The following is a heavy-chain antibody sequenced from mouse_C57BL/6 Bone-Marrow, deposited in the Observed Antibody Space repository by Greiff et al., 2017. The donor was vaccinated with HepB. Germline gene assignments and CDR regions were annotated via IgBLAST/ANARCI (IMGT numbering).Heavy chain of an antibody. D-gene: IGHD1-1*01. CDR1: GFTFSNYW. J-gene: IGHJ4*01. V-gene: IGHV6-3*01. CDR2: IRLKSDNYAT. CDR3: TTYGSSYNDMDY. Sequence: EVKLQESGGGLVQPGGSMKLSCVASGFTFSNYWMNWVRQSPEKGLEWVAQIRLKSDNYATHYAESVKGRFTISRDDSKSSVYLQMNNLRAEDTGNYYCTTYGSSYNDMDYWGQGTSVTVSS.